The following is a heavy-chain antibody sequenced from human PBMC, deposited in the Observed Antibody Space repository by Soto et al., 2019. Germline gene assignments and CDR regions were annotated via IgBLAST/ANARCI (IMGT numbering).Heavy chain of an antibody. CDR3: AKNGHPPYYYYGLYV. J-gene: IGHJ6*02. D-gene: IGHD2-8*01. CDR2: ISGYNGDT. CDR1: GYTFTRYG. V-gene: IGHV1-18*01. Sequence: QGQLVQSEAEVKKPGASVKVSCKASGYTFTRYGISWVRQAPGQGLEWMGWISGYNGDTTYAQKFQGRVTMTIDTSTSTAYMELRSLTSDDTAVYYCAKNGHPPYYYYGLYVWGQGTKVTVSS.